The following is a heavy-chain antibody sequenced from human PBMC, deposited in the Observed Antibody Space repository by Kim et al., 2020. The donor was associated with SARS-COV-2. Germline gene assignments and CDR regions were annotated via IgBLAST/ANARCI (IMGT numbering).Heavy chain of an antibody. V-gene: IGHV3-11*01. CDR2: ISGSGGYI. D-gene: IGHD2-21*02. CDR1: GFTFSDYY. Sequence: GGSLRLSCAASGFTFSDYYMTWIRQAPGKGLEWVSDISGSGGYISNADSVKGRFTISRDNAKNSVYLQMNSLRAEDTAVYYCAREWRVVVVTAVDYLDYWGQGILVTVSS. CDR3: AREWRVVVVTAVDYLDY. J-gene: IGHJ4*02.